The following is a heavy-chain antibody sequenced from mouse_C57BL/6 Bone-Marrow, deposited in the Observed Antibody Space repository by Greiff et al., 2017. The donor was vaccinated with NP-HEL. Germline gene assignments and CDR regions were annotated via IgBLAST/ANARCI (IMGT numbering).Heavy chain of an antibody. CDR3: ARDDYGYFDV. CDR2: INYDGSST. CDR1: GFTFSDYY. J-gene: IGHJ1*03. Sequence: EVKLMESEGGLVQPGSSMKLSCTASGFTFSDYYMAWVRQVPEKGLEWVANINYDGSSTYYLDSLKSRFIISRDNAKNILYLQMSSLKSEDTATYYCARDDYGYFDVWGTGTTVTVSS. V-gene: IGHV5-16*01.